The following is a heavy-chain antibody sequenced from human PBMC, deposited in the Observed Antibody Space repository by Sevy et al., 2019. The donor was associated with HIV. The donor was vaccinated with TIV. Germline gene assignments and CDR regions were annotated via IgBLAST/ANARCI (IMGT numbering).Heavy chain of an antibody. Sequence: GGSLRLSCAASGFTLDDYDMHWVRQAPGKGLEWVSGISRNSGSIGYADSVKGRFTISRDNAKNSLYLQMNSLRAEDTALYYCAKDFLLYGSGSYYFDYWGQETLVTVSS. CDR3: AKDFLLYGSGSYYFDY. D-gene: IGHD3-10*01. V-gene: IGHV3-9*01. J-gene: IGHJ4*02. CDR2: ISRNSGSI. CDR1: GFTLDDYD.